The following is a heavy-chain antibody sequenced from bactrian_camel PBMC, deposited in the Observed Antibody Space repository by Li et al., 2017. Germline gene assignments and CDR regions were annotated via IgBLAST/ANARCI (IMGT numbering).Heavy chain of an antibody. CDR2: LYTGGGSST. CDR3: ATGYGSSSLSTP. V-gene: IGHV3S54*01. Sequence: HVQLVESGGGSVQTGGSLRLSCEASGYTYRHICMGWFRQVPGKEREGVAALYTGGGSSTYYADSVKGRFTISRDNAKNTMYLQMDSLKSEDTALYYCATGYGSSSLSTPRGQGTQVTVS. CDR1: GYTYRHIC. D-gene: IGHD6*01. J-gene: IGHJ4*01.